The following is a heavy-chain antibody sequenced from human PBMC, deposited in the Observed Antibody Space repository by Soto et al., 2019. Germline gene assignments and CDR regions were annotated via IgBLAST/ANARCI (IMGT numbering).Heavy chain of an antibody. D-gene: IGHD6-6*01. V-gene: IGHV3-30*18. CDR2: MSYAGTYK. CDR3: AKEMYPRTVLDSSSPWGDY. CDR1: GFTFSDYG. J-gene: IGHJ4*02. Sequence: QAGGSLRLSCAVSGFTFSDYGMHWVRQAPGKGLEWVAVMSYAGTYKYYADSVKGRFTISRDLSGNTLFLQMNSLRLEDTAVYFCAKEMYPRTVLDSSSPWGDYWGQGTLVTVS.